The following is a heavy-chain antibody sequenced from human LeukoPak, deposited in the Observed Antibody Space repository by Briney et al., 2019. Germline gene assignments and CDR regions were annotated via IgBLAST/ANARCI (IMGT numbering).Heavy chain of an antibody. CDR2: INPSGGST. Sequence: ASVKVSCKASGYTFTGYYMHWVRQAPGQGLEWMGIINPSGGSTSYAQKFQGRVTMTRDTSTSTVYMELSSLRSEDTAVYYCARGALTDYYYYYGMDVWGQGTTATVSS. J-gene: IGHJ6*02. CDR3: ARGALTDYYYYYGMDV. V-gene: IGHV1-46*01. CDR1: GYTFTGYY.